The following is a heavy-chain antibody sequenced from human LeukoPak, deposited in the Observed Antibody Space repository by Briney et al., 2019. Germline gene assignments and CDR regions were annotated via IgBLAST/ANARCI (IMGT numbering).Heavy chain of an antibody. J-gene: IGHJ6*02. Sequence: ASVKVSCKASGYTFTSYDINWVRQATGQGLEWMGWMNPNSGNTGYAQKFRGRVTMTRNTSISTAYMELSSLRSEDTAVYYCARGPDFGVVTPWYYGMDVWGQGTTVTVSS. CDR2: MNPNSGNT. D-gene: IGHD3-3*01. CDR1: GYTFTSYD. V-gene: IGHV1-8*01. CDR3: ARGPDFGVVTPWYYGMDV.